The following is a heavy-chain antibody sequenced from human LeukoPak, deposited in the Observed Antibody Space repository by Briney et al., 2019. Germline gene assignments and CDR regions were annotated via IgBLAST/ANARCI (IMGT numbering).Heavy chain of an antibody. CDR1: GFTFSSYA. D-gene: IGHD3-10*01. Sequence: PGGSLRLSCAASGFTFSSYAMTWVRQAPGKGLEWVSSFSFNGESTYYADSAKGRFTISRDNSKNTLYLQMNSLRAEDTAVYYCARPLPHDYWGQGTLVTVSS. J-gene: IGHJ4*02. CDR3: ARPLPHDY. CDR2: FSFNGEST. V-gene: IGHV3-23*01.